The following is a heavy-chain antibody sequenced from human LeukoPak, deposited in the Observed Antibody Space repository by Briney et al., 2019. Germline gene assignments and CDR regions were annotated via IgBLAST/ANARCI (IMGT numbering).Heavy chain of an antibody. CDR1: GGSISSSSYY. D-gene: IGHD5-18*01. V-gene: IGHV4-39*07. J-gene: IGHJ4*02. Sequence: SETLSLTCTVSGGSISSSSYYWGWIRQPPGKGLEWIGSIYYSGSTNYNPSLKSRVTISVDTSKNQFSLKLSSVTAADTAVYYCAREGFGDTAMVFDYWGQGTLVTVSS. CDR3: AREGFGDTAMVFDY. CDR2: IYYSGST.